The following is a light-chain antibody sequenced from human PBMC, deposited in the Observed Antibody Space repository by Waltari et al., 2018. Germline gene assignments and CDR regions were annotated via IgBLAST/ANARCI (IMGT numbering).Light chain of an antibody. Sequence: DIVMTQSPDSLAVSVGERATIHCRSSQTVLYSSNKKNYLGWYQKEPGQPPRLLINWASTRASGVPDRFSGGGSGTDFTLTISSLEAEDAAVYYCQQFYNIPITFGQGTRLEIQ. CDR1: QTVLYSSNKKNY. CDR2: WAS. CDR3: QQFYNIPIT. J-gene: IGKJ5*01. V-gene: IGKV4-1*01.